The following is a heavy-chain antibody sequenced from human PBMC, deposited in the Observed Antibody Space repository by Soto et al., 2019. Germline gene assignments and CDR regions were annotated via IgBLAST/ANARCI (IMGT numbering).Heavy chain of an antibody. D-gene: IGHD2-2*02. CDR2: ISSSSSYI. V-gene: IGHV3-21*01. CDR3: ARDSGCSSTSCYIPYYYYGMDV. CDR1: GFTFSSYS. Sequence: VQLVESGGGLVKPGGSLRLSCAASGFTFSSYSMNWVRQAPGKGLEWVSSISSSSSYIYYADSVKGRFTISRDNAKNSLYLQMNSLRAEDTAVYYCARDSGCSSTSCYIPYYYYGMDVWGQGTTVTVSS. J-gene: IGHJ6*02.